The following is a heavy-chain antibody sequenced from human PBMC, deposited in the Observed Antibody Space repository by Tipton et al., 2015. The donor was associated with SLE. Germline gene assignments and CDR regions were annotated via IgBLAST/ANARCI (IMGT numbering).Heavy chain of an antibody. CDR2: ISYDGSNK. V-gene: IGHV3-30*04. J-gene: IGHJ6*04. CDR3: ARAPKGVLDV. D-gene: IGHD4/OR15-4a*01. Sequence: SLRLSCAASGFTFSSYAMHWVRQAPGKGLEWVAVISYDGSNKYYADSVKGRFTISRDNSKNTLYLQMNSLRAEDTAVYYCARAPKGVLDVWGKGTTVTVSS. CDR1: GFTFSSYA.